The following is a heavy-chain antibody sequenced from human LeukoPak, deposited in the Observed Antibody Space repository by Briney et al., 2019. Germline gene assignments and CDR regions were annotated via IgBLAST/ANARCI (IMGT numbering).Heavy chain of an antibody. CDR1: GFTFSTCW. CDR2: IKGDGSEK. Sequence: GGSLRRSCAASGFTFSTCWMSWVRQAPGKGLEWVAIIKGDGSEKAYVDSVKGRFSISRDNAENSLYLQMSSLRAEDTAVYYCAKDWGYGEAGIDFWGQGTLVTVSS. J-gene: IGHJ4*02. D-gene: IGHD6-13*01. CDR3: AKDWGYGEAGIDF. V-gene: IGHV3-7*04.